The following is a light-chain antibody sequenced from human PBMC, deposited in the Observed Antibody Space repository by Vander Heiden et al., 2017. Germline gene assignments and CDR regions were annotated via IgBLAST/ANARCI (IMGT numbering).Light chain of an antibody. Sequence: DIVMTHSPDSLAASRGERAKINRKSSQSFLYSSNNKNYLAWYQQKPGQPPKLLIYWASTRESGVPDRFSGSGSGTDFTLTISSLQAEDVAVYYCQQYDSNPWTFGQGTKVEIK. CDR2: WAS. V-gene: IGKV4-1*01. CDR3: QQYDSNPWT. CDR1: QSFLYSSNNKNY. J-gene: IGKJ1*01.